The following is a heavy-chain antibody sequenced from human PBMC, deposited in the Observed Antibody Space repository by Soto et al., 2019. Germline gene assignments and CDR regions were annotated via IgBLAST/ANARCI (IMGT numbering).Heavy chain of an antibody. J-gene: IGHJ4*02. CDR1: GASIYNGGYF. CDR2: IHISGSP. V-gene: IGHV4-30-4*01. Sequence: QVQLQESGPGLVRPSQTLSLTCSVSGASIYNGGYFWSWIRQSPGKGLEWIGYIHISGSPYNNPSLKSRVTISADTSMNQSSLSLTSVTAEDTAMYYCARGPTAEKVESWGQGILVTVSS. CDR3: ARGPTAEKVES.